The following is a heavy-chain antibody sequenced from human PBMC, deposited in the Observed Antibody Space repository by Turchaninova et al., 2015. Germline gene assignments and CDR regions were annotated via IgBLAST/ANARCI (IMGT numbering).Heavy chain of an antibody. J-gene: IGHJ3*02. D-gene: IGHD4-17*01. CDR3: ARKTTDDDSFDI. Sequence: QLQLQESGSGLVKPSQTLSLTCAVSGGSICRGGYSWSWIRQPPGKGLEWLGYMYQSGSTYYNPSLKSRVTISGDRSKNQFSLEVSSVTAADTAIYYCARKTTDDDSFDIWGQGTMVTVSS. V-gene: IGHV4-30-2*01. CDR2: MYQSGST. CDR1: GGSICRGGYS.